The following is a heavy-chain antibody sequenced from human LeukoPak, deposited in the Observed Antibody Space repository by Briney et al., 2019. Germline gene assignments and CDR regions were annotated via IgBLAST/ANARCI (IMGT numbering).Heavy chain of an antibody. CDR3: AREVIIRNDAFDI. J-gene: IGHJ3*02. CDR1: GGSISSGSYY. D-gene: IGHD3-3*01. Sequence: SQTLSLTCTVSGGSISSGSYYWSWIRQPAGKGLEWIGRIYTSGSTNYNPSLKSRVTISVDMSKNQFSLKLSSVTAADTAVYYCAREVIIRNDAFDIWGQGTMVTVSS. CDR2: IYTSGST. V-gene: IGHV4-61*02.